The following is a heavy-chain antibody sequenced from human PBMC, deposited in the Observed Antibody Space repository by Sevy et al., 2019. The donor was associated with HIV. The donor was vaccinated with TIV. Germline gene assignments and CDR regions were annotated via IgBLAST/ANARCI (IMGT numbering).Heavy chain of an antibody. D-gene: IGHD2-2*01. CDR3: ARVGLGDCSGTNCSPNDY. CDR2: ISSGSSFI. CDR1: GFIFSGYT. V-gene: IGHV3-21*01. J-gene: IGHJ4*02. Sequence: GGFLRLSCAASGFIFSGYTMNWVRQAPGKGLEWVSSISSGSSFIYYADSLQGRFIISRDNARKSLYLQMNNLRVEDTAVYYCARVGLGDCSGTNCSPNDYWGQGTLVTVSS.